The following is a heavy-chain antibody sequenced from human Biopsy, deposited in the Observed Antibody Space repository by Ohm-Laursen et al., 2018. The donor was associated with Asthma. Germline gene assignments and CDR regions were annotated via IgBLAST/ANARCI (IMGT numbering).Heavy chain of an antibody. CDR2: IYWDDDK. CDR1: GFSLSTSGGG. J-gene: IGHJ4*02. Sequence: TQTLTLTCTFSGFSLSTSGGGVGWIRQPPGKALEWLGKIYWDDDKRYSPSLQSRLTITRDPPKDQVVLTMTNMGPVDTRTYYCVHTLVGLKAFDFWGQGTLITVSS. V-gene: IGHV2-5*02. D-gene: IGHD1-26*01. CDR3: VHTLVGLKAFDF.